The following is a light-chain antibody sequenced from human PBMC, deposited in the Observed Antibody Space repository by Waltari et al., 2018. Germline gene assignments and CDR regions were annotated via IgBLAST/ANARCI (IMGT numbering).Light chain of an antibody. J-gene: IGKJ2*01. CDR2: WAS. Sequence: DIVMTQSPDSLAVSLGERATINCKSSQSLLWSFNNNNYLAWYQQNPGQPPKLLIHWASTRESGVPDRFSGSGSGADFTLTISSLQAEDVAVYYCQQYYSTPPTFGQGTKLEIK. CDR3: QQYYSTPPT. V-gene: IGKV4-1*01. CDR1: QSLLWSFNNNNY.